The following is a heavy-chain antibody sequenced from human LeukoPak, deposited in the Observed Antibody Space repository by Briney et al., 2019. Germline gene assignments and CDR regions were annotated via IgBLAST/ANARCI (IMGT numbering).Heavy chain of an antibody. CDR1: GGSISSSSYY. V-gene: IGHV4-39*07. CDR3: ARGGDLWSDP. CDR2: IYYSGST. Sequence: SETLSLTCTVSGGSISSSSYYWGWIRQPPGKGLEWIGSIYYSGSTYYNPSLKSRVTISVDTSKNQFSLKLSSVTAADTAVYYCARGGDLWSDPWGQGTLVTVSS. D-gene: IGHD3-10*01. J-gene: IGHJ5*02.